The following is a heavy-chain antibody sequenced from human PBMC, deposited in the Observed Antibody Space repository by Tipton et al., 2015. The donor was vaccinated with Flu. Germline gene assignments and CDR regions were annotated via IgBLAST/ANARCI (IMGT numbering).Heavy chain of an antibody. J-gene: IGHJ6*02. D-gene: IGHD3-3*01. V-gene: IGHV1-69*09. CDR3: ARELGHYEFWSGTNYYYYGMDV. Sequence: QVQLVQSGAEVKKPGSSVKVSCKASGGTFSSYAISWVRQAPGQGLEWMGGIIPILGIANYAQKFQGRVTITTDKSTSTAYMELSRLRSEDTAVYYCARELGHYEFWSGTNYYYYGMDVWGQGTTVTVSS. CDR1: GGTFSSYA. CDR2: IIPILGIA.